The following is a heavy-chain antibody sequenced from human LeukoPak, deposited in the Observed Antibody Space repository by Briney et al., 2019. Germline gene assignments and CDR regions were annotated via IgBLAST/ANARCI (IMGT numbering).Heavy chain of an antibody. CDR3: AKDLRSTTYYGMDV. CDR1: GFSFSKYG. Sequence: PGGSLRLSCAASGFSFSKYGMHWVRQAPGKGLEWVSAISGSGGSTYYADSVKGRFTISRDNSKNTLYLQMNSLRAEDTAVYYCAKDLRSTTYYGMDVWGQGTTVTVSS. J-gene: IGHJ6*02. V-gene: IGHV3-23*01. CDR2: ISGSGGST. D-gene: IGHD2-2*01.